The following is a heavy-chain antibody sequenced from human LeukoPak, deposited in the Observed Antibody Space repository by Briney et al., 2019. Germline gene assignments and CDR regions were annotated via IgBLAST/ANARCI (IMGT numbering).Heavy chain of an antibody. V-gene: IGHV4-39*07. Sequence: KSSQTLSLTCTVSGGSISSSSYYWGWIRQPPGKGLEWIGSIYYSGSTYYNPSLKSRVTISVDTSKNQFSLKLSSVTAADTAVYYCARSDTAMVSYWGQGTLVTVSS. CDR1: GGSISSSSYY. CDR3: ARSDTAMVSY. J-gene: IGHJ4*02. D-gene: IGHD5-18*01. CDR2: IYYSGST.